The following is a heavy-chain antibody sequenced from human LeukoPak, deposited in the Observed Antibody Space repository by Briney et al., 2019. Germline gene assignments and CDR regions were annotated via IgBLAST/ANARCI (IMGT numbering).Heavy chain of an antibody. J-gene: IGHJ4*02. CDR3: ATETWFYFDY. D-gene: IGHD3-9*01. Sequence: GGSLRLSCAASGNYWMHWVRQAPGKGLVWVSHINSDGSWTSYADSVKGRFTISKDNAKNTVYLQMNSLRAEDTAVYYCATETWFYFDYWGQGTLVTVSS. CDR2: INSDGSWT. CDR1: GNYW. V-gene: IGHV3-74*01.